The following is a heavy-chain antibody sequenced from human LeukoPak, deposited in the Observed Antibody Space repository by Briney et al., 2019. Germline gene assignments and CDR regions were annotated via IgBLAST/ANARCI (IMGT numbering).Heavy chain of an antibody. D-gene: IGHD3-22*01. CDR3: ARDFDYYDSSGSY. CDR1: GFTFSSYS. CDR2: ISSSSSYI. V-gene: IGHV3-21*01. Sequence: PGGSLRLSCAASGFTFSSYSMNWVRQAPGKGLEWVSSISSSSSYIYYADSVKGRFTISRDNAKNSLYLQMNSLRAEDTAVYYCARDFDYYDSSGSYWGQGTLVTVSS. J-gene: IGHJ4*02.